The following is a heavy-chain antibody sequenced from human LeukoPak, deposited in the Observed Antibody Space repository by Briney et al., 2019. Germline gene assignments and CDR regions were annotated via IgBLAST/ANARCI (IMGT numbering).Heavy chain of an antibody. CDR1: GYTFTSYG. J-gene: IGHJ4*02. CDR2: ISVYDGNT. Sequence: ASVKLSRTASGYTFTSYGISWVRHAPGQGLGWMGWISVYDGNTNYAQKLQGRVTMTTDTSTSTAYMELRSLRSDDTAVYYCARDRWFGELLSIRTNDYWGQGTLVTVSS. V-gene: IGHV1-18*01. CDR3: ARDRWFGELLSIRTNDY. D-gene: IGHD3-10*01.